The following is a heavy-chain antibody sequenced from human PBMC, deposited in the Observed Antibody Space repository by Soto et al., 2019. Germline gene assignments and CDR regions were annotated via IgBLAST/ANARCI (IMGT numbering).Heavy chain of an antibody. J-gene: IGHJ4*02. D-gene: IGHD3-3*01. CDR2: INSDGSST. Sequence: GGSLRLSCAGSGFTFSSYWMHWVRQAPGKGLVWVSRINSDGSSTSYADSVKGRFTISRDNAKNTLYLQMNSLRAEDTAVYYCARVFYDFWSGYPDYWGQGTLVTVSS. V-gene: IGHV3-74*01. CDR3: ARVFYDFWSGYPDY. CDR1: GFTFSSYW.